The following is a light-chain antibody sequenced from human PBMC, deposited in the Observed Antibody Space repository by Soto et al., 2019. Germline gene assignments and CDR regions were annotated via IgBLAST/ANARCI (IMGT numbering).Light chain of an antibody. CDR1: SSDVGRYDH. CDR2: DVT. Sequence: QSVLTQPRSVSGSPGQSVTISCTGTSSDVGRYDHVSWYQQYPGEAPKLIIYDVTERPSGVPDRLSGSKSGNTASLTISGLRAEDEAAYSCCSFAGSYSYVFGRGTKVTVL. J-gene: IGLJ1*01. V-gene: IGLV2-11*01. CDR3: CSFAGSYSYV.